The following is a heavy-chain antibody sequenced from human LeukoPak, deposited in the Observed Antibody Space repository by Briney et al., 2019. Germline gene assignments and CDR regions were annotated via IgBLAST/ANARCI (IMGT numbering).Heavy chain of an antibody. CDR3: AKDMGGDYRIDY. CDR1: GFTFSSYG. CDR2: ISYDGSNK. J-gene: IGHJ4*02. Sequence: GRSLRLSCAAPGFTFSSYGMHGVRQAPGKGLEWVAVISYDGSNKYYADSVKGRFTISRDNSKNTLYLQMNSLRAEDTAVYYCAKDMGGDYRIDYWGQGTLVTVSS. V-gene: IGHV3-30*18. D-gene: IGHD4-11*01.